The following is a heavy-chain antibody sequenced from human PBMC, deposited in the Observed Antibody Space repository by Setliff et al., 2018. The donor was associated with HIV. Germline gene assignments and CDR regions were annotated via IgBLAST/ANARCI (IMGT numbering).Heavy chain of an antibody. V-gene: IGHV1-46*01. J-gene: IGHJ6*03. D-gene: IGHD5-18*01. Sequence: ASVKVSCKASGFTFTRYYMHWVRQAPGQGLEWMGIINPSGDSTTYAQKFQGRVTMTRDTSTSTIYMDLSSLRSEDTAVYYCARDGGDTAMVSYYYYYYMDVWGKGTTVTVSS. CDR1: GFTFTRYY. CDR2: INPSGDST. CDR3: ARDGGDTAMVSYYYYYYMDV.